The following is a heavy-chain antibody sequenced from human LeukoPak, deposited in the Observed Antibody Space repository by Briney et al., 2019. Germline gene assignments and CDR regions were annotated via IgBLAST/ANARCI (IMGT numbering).Heavy chain of an antibody. Sequence: SSETLCLTCAVYGGSFSGYYWSWVRQPPGKGLEWIGEINHSGSTNYNPSLKSRVTISVDTSKNQFSLKLGSVTAADTAVYYCARGNHYDFWSGYYYYYMDVWGKGTTVTVSS. CDR2: INHSGST. CDR1: GGSFSGYY. CDR3: ARGNHYDFWSGYYYYYMDV. J-gene: IGHJ6*03. D-gene: IGHD3-3*01. V-gene: IGHV4-34*01.